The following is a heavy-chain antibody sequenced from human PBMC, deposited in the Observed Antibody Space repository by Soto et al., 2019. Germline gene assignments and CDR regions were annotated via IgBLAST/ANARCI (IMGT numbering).Heavy chain of an antibody. CDR2: ISAYNGNT. J-gene: IGHJ4*02. CDR1: GYTFTSYG. V-gene: IGHV1-18*01. D-gene: IGHD3-22*01. CDR3: ARSEDYYDSSGYGDY. Sequence: GASVKVSCKASGYTFTSYGISWVRQAPGQGLEWMGWISAYNGNTNYAQKLQGRVTMTTDTSTSTAYMELRSLRSDDTAVYYCARSEDYYDSSGYGDYWGQGTLVTVS.